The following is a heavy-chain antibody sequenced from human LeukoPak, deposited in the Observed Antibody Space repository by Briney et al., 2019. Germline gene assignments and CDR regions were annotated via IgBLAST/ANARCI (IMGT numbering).Heavy chain of an antibody. D-gene: IGHD3-22*01. CDR3: ARGGLYCDSSGYFGYFDY. CDR2: INPNSGGT. V-gene: IGHV1-2*02. J-gene: IGHJ4*02. Sequence: GASVKVSCKASGYTFTGYYMHWVRQAPGQGLEWMGWINPNSGGTNYAQKFQGRVTMTRDTSISTAYMELSRLRSDDTAVYYCARGGLYCDSSGYFGYFDYWGQGTLVTVSS. CDR1: GYTFTGYY.